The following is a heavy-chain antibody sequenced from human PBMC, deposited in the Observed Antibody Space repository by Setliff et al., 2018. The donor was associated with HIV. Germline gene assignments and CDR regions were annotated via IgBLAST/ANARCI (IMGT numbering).Heavy chain of an antibody. CDR3: ARGYPGIAVAGLSYYYYYYMDV. CDR1: GYTFTNYY. J-gene: IGHJ6*03. Sequence: ASVKVSCKASGYTFTNYYMHWVRQAPGQGPEWMGIINPSGGSTTYAQKFQGRVTMTRDTSTSTFYMELSSLRSEDTAVYYCARGYPGIAVAGLSYYYYYYMDVWGKGTTVTVSS. CDR2: INPSGGST. V-gene: IGHV1-46*01. D-gene: IGHD6-19*01.